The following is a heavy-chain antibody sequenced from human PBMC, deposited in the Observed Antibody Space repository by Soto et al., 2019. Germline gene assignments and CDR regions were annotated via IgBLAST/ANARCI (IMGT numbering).Heavy chain of an antibody. CDR2: IRGDGGQT. Sequence: LRLSCTASGFTFTSYGMGWVRQAPGKGLQWVSTIRGDGGQTHYTDSVKGRFSISRDNSKNTVYLQMDSLRAEDTAMYFCARDVGLDSDDFFVYWGHGTQVTVSS. D-gene: IGHD3-9*01. J-gene: IGHJ4*01. CDR1: GFTFTSYG. V-gene: IGHV3-23*01. CDR3: ARDVGLDSDDFFVY.